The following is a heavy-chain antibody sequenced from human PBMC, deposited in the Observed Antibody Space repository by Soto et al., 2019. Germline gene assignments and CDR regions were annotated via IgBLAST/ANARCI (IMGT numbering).Heavy chain of an antibody. J-gene: IGHJ4*02. CDR2: INPILSMS. CDR3: ASSYGSGYRAFDY. V-gene: IGHV1-69*02. Sequence: QVQLVQSGAEVKRPGSSVEVSCKASGDTFTFYSINWVRQAPGLGLEWMGRINPILSMSNYAQRFQGRVTMTADKSTSTAYMELSSLRSADTAIYYCASSYGSGYRAFDYWGQGALVTVSS. D-gene: IGHD3-10*01. CDR1: GDTFTFYS.